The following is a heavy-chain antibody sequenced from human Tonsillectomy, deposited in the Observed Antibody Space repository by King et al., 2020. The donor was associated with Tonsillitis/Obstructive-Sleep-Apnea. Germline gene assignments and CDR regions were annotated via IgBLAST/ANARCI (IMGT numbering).Heavy chain of an antibody. CDR3: ARPMTTVTTYEDMDV. CDR1: GFTFSSYA. CDR2: ISYDGSNK. J-gene: IGHJ6*02. V-gene: IGHV3-30*04. D-gene: IGHD4-17*01. Sequence: VQLVESGGGVVQPGRSLRLSCAASGFTFSSYAMHWVRQAPGKGLEWVAVISYDGSNKYYADSVKGRFTISRDNSKNTLYLQMNSLRAEDTAVYYCARPMTTVTTYEDMDVWGQGTTVTVSS.